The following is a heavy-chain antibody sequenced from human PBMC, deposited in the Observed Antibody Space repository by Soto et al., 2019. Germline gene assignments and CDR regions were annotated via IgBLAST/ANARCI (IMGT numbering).Heavy chain of an antibody. CDR2: IRSKAYNYAT. V-gene: IGHV3-73*01. J-gene: IGHJ4*02. Sequence: GGSLRLSCAASGFNFSGSVIHWVRQASGKGLEWVGRIRSKAYNYATAYAASVEGRFTVSRDDSKNTAYLQMNSLKSDDTAVYYCSRLVVWGQGSLVTVSS. D-gene: IGHD2-15*01. CDR1: GFNFSGSV. CDR3: SRLVV.